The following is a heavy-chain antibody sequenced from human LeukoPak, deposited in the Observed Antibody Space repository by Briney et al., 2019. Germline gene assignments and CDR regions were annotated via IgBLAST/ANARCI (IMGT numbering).Heavy chain of an antibody. Sequence: ASVKVSCKASGYTFTRYYMHWVRQAPGQGLEWMGWINPNSGGTNYAQKFQGRVTMTRDTSISTAYMELSRLRSDDTAVYYCAREPITMVRGVIDYWGQETLVTVSS. CDR3: AREPITMVRGVIDY. V-gene: IGHV1-2*02. D-gene: IGHD3-10*01. CDR2: INPNSGGT. J-gene: IGHJ4*02. CDR1: GYTFTRYY.